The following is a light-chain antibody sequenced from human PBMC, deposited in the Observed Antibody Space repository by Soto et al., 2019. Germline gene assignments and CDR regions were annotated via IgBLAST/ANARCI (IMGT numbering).Light chain of an antibody. Sequence: IQMTQSPSSLSASVGDRVTITCRASQTISSYLNWYQQKPGKAPKLLIYTASNLQSGVPSRFSGSGSGTEFSLPISSLRPEDFATNYCQQSYSAPATFGPGTKVEIK. CDR2: TAS. V-gene: IGKV1-39*01. CDR3: QQSYSAPAT. CDR1: QTISSY. J-gene: IGKJ3*01.